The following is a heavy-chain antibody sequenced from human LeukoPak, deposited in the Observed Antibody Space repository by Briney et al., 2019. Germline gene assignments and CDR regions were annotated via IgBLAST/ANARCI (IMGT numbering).Heavy chain of an antibody. D-gene: IGHD4-17*01. CDR2: FDPEDGET. J-gene: IGHJ6*02. Sequence: ASVKVPCKVSGYTLTELSMHWVRQAPGKGLEWMGGFDPEDGETIYAQKFQGRVTMTEDTSTDTAYMELNSLRSEDTAVYYCARVEYGDYARGYYYGMDVWGQGTTVTVSS. CDR3: ARVEYGDYARGYYYGMDV. CDR1: GYTLTELS. V-gene: IGHV1-24*01.